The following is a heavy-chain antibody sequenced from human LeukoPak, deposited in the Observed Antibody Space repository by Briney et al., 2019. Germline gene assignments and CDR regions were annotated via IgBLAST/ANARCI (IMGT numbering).Heavy chain of an antibody. CDR1: GFTFSTYG. D-gene: IGHD3-22*01. J-gene: IGHJ4*02. V-gene: IGHV3-30*03. Sequence: PGGSLRLSCAASGFTFSTYGIHWVRQAPGKGLEWVAVISYDGTNKYYADSVKGRFTISRDNANNSVFLQMNDLRAEDTAVYFCARPYYESSGYYFQLDSWGQGTLVTVSS. CDR3: ARPYYESSGYYFQLDS. CDR2: ISYDGTNK.